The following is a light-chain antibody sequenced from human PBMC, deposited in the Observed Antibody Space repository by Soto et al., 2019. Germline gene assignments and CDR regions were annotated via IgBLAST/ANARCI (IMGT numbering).Light chain of an antibody. V-gene: IGKV1-5*03. CDR3: QQYNRYPLT. CDR2: KAS. CDR1: QSISTW. J-gene: IGKJ4*01. Sequence: DIQMTQSPSTLSASVGDRVTITCRASQSISTWLAWYQQKPGKAPKLLIYKASSLERGVPSRFSGSGSGTEFTLTISGLQPDDFASYYCQQYNRYPLTFGGGTKVDIK.